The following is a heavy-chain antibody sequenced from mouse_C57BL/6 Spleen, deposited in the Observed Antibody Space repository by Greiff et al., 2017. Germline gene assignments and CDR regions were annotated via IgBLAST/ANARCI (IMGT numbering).Heavy chain of an antibody. V-gene: IGHV3-6*01. CDR1: GYSITSGYY. J-gene: IGHJ2*01. CDR2: ISYDGSN. Sequence: VQLKESGPGLVKPSQSLSLTCSVTGYSITSGYYWNWIRQFPGNKLEWMGYISYDGSNNYNPSLKNRISITRDTSKNQFFLKLNSVTTEDTATYYCASSSPYYFDYWRQGTTLTVSS. D-gene: IGHD1-1*01. CDR3: ASSSPYYFDY.